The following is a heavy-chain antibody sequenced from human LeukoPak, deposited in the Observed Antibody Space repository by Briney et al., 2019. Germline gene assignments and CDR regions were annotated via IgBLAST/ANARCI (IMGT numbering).Heavy chain of an antibody. Sequence: ASVKVSCKASGYTFTGYYMHWVRQAPGQGLEWMGWINPNSGGTNYAQKLQGRVTMTTDTSTRTAYMVLRSVRSDDTAVYYCSRVPIAAAGISAARYYYYYYMDVWGKGPTVTVSS. J-gene: IGHJ6*03. CDR2: INPNSGGT. V-gene: IGHV1-2*02. CDR1: GYTFTGYY. CDR3: SRVPIAAAGISAARYYYYYYMDV. D-gene: IGHD6-13*01.